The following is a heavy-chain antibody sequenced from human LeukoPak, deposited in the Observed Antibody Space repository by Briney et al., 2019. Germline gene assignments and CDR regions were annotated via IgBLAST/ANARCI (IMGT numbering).Heavy chain of an antibody. CDR2: IIPIFGTA. J-gene: IGHJ4*02. D-gene: IGHD3-22*01. V-gene: IGHV1-69*05. Sequence: ASVKVSCKASGGTFSSYAISWVRQAPGQGLEWMGGIIPIFGTANYAQKFQGRVTITTDESTSTAYMELSGLRSEDTAVYYCAVESLGDSSGYRQGFDYWGQGTLVTVSS. CDR1: GGTFSSYA. CDR3: AVESLGDSSGYRQGFDY.